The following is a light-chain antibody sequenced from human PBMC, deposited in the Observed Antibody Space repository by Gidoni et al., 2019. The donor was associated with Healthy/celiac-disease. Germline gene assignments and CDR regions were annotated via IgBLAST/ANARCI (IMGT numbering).Light chain of an antibody. J-gene: IGKJ2*01. Sequence: DIQMTQSPSSLSASVGDRVTITCRASQSISSYLDWYQQKPGKVLRLLIDAASSLQSGVPSRFTGSGSETDFTLTICSLQPEEFATYYCQQSDSTAHTFGQGTKLEIK. V-gene: IGKV1-39*01. CDR3: QQSDSTAHT. CDR1: QSISSY. CDR2: AAS.